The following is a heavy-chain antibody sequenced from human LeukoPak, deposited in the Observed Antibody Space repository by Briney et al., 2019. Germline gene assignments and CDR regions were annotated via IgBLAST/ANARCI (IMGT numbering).Heavy chain of an antibody. V-gene: IGHV1-8*01. CDR3: ARGEGSSWYAWFDS. J-gene: IGHJ5*01. D-gene: IGHD6-13*01. CDR2: MNPNSGNT. Sequence: ASVKVSCKASGYTLTSYDIKWVRQATGQGLEWMGWMNPNSGNTGYAQKFQGRVTMTRNTSITTAYMELSSLRSEDTAVYYCARGEGSSWYAWFDSWGQGTLVTVSS. CDR1: GYTLTSYD.